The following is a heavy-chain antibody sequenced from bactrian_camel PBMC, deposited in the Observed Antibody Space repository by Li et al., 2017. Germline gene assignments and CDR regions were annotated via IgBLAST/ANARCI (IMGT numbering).Heavy chain of an antibody. J-gene: IGHJ6*01. CDR3: ARHRSWRTPWAGLRTGDSGY. Sequence: HVQLVESGGGQAQPGGSLTLSCVASELTTCMGWFRQAPGLGRVAVAKIYAYGGGSDYADSVRGRFTVSRDNAKSTVYLQMNSLKPEDTAMYYCARHRSWRTPWAGLRTGDSGYWGQGTQVTVS. CDR2: IYAYGGGS. D-gene: IGHD1*01. V-gene: IGHV3S60*01. CDR1: ELTTC.